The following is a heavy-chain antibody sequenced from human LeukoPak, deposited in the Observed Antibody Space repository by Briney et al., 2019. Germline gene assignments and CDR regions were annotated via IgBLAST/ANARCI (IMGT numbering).Heavy chain of an antibody. CDR1: GGSISGYY. D-gene: IGHD3-3*01. CDR2: IYYSGST. Sequence: KPSETLSLTCAVSGGSISGYYWSWIRQPPGKGLEWIGYIYYSGSTNYNPSLESRVTISVDTSKNQFSLKLNSVTAADTAVYYCARAGVVTNPNSYWYFDLWGRGTLVTVSS. J-gene: IGHJ2*01. CDR3: ARAGVVTNPNSYWYFDL. V-gene: IGHV4-59*13.